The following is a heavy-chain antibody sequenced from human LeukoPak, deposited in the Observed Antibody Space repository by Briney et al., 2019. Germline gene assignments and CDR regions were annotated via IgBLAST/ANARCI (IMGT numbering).Heavy chain of an antibody. Sequence: SETLSLTCTVSGDSISSGGYYRSWIRQPPGKGLEWIGYIYHSGSTYYNPSLKSRVTISVDRSKNQFSLKLSSVTAADTAVYYCARDTMIEPNAEYFQHWGQGTLVTVSS. D-gene: IGHD3-22*01. CDR1: GDSISSGGYY. CDR3: ARDTMIEPNAEYFQH. CDR2: IYHSGST. V-gene: IGHV4-30-2*01. J-gene: IGHJ1*01.